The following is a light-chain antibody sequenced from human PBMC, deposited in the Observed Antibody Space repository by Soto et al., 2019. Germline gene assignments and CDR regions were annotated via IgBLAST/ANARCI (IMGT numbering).Light chain of an antibody. J-gene: IGLJ3*02. CDR1: RSNIGHNY. CDR3: GTWDSSLSAWV. Sequence: QSVLTQPPSVSAAPGQKVTISCSGSRSNIGHNYVSWYQHLPGTAPKLLIYDNHKRPSGIPDRFSGSKSGTSATLGITGLQTGDEADYYCGTWDSSLSAWVFGGGTKLTVL. V-gene: IGLV1-51*01. CDR2: DNH.